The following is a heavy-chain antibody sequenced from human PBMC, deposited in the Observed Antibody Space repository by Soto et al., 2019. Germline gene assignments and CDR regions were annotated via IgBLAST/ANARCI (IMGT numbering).Heavy chain of an antibody. CDR2: IWYDGSNK. CDR3: ARDGVKELWPRPAESLNYYSGRDV. V-gene: IGHV3-33*01. J-gene: IGHJ6*02. CDR1: GFTFSSYG. Sequence: PGGSLRLSCAASGFTFSSYGMHWVRQAPGKGLEWVAVIWYDGSNKYYADSVKGRFTISRDNSKNTLYLQMNSLRAEDTAVYYCARDGVKELWPRPAESLNYYSGRDVGGQGTKVTVPS. D-gene: IGHD5-12*01.